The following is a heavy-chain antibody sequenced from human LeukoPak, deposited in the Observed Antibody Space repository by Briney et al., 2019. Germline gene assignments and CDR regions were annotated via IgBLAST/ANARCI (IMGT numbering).Heavy chain of an antibody. CDR1: GFTFSSYS. V-gene: IGHV3-21*01. D-gene: IGHD3-16*01. CDR2: ISSSSSYI. CDR3: ARFDYDYVWGRRGY. Sequence: GGSLRLSCVASGFTFSSYSMNWVRQAPGKGLGWVSSISSSSSYIYYADSVKGRFTISRDNAKNSLYLQMNSLRAEDTAVYYCARFDYDYVWGRRGYWGQGTLVTVSS. J-gene: IGHJ4*02.